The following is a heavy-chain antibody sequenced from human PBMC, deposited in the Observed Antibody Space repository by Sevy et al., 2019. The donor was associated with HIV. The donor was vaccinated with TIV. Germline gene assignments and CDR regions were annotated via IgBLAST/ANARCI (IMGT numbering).Heavy chain of an antibody. CDR1: GFTFSKYS. D-gene: IGHD2-8*01. J-gene: IGHJ4*02. V-gene: IGHV3-23*01. CDR3: AREGCTKPHDY. CDR2: FSFGCGRI. Sequence: GGSLRLSCEASGFTFSKYSMSWVRQAPGKGLEWVSTFSFGCGRINYADSVKGRFTISRDDSKDTLYLQMNSLRAEDTAVYYCAREGCTKPHDYWGQGTLVTVSS.